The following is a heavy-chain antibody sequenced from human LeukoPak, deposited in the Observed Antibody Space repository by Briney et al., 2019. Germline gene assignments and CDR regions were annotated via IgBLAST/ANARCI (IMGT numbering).Heavy chain of an antibody. D-gene: IGHD3-10*01. CDR3: ARFVNSYYASGSKFEY. J-gene: IGHJ4*02. CDR1: GGSINDYY. V-gene: IGHV4-59*01. Sequence: SETLSLTCSVSGGSINDYYWSWIRQSPGKGLEWIGHIYYRGSTNYNPSLKSRAIISLDTSKKQFSLKLSSVTAADTAVYYCARFVNSYYASGSKFEYWGQGTLVTVSS. CDR2: IYYRGST.